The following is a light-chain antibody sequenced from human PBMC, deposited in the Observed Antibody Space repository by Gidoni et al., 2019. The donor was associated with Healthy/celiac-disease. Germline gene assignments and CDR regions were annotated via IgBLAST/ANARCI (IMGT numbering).Light chain of an antibody. V-gene: IGLV2-14*01. CDR2: EVS. Sequence: QSALTQPASVSGSPGQSITISCTGTSSDVGGYNYVSWYQQHPGKAPKRMLYEVSNRPSGVSNRFSGSKSGNTASLTISGLQAEDEADYYCSSYTSSSPLVFGTGTKVTVL. CDR1: SSDVGGYNY. J-gene: IGLJ1*01. CDR3: SSYTSSSPLV.